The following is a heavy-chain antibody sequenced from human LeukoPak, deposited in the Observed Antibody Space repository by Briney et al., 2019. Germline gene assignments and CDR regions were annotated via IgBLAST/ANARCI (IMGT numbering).Heavy chain of an antibody. CDR2: INRDGRST. CDR1: GFTFSSDW. J-gene: IGHJ4*02. Sequence: GGSLRLSCAASGFTFSSDWMHWVRQAPGKGLVWVSRINRDGRSTTYADSVKGRFTISRDNAKNTLYLQMNSLRAEDTAVYYCARDRSISAAGDTYWGQGTLVTVSS. D-gene: IGHD6-13*01. CDR3: ARDRSISAAGDTY. V-gene: IGHV3-74*01.